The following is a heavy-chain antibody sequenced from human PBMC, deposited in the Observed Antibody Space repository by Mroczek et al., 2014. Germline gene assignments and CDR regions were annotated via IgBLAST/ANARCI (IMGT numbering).Heavy chain of an antibody. CDR2: ISYDGSNK. CDR3: AKDGHFGVVRRGYYFDY. CDR1: GFTFSSYG. J-gene: IGHJ4*02. D-gene: IGHD3-3*01. V-gene: IGHV3-30*18. Sequence: QLVESGGGVVQPGRSLRLSCAASGFTFSSYGMHWVRQAPGKGLEWVAVISYDGSNKYYADSVKGRFTISRDNSKNTLYLQMNSLRAEDTAVYYCAKDGHFGVVRRGYYFDYWGQGTLVTVSS.